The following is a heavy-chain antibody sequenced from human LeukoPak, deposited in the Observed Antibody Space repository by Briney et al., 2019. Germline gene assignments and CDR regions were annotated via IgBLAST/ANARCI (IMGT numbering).Heavy chain of an antibody. Sequence: ASVKVSCKASGGTFSSYAISWVRQAPGQGLEWMGGIIPIFGTANYAQKFQGRVTITADESTSTAYMELSSLRSEDTAVYYCASRAYCGGDCYSDLDYWGRGTLVTVSS. J-gene: IGHJ4*02. V-gene: IGHV1-69*13. D-gene: IGHD2-21*02. CDR3: ASRAYCGGDCYSDLDY. CDR1: GGTFSSYA. CDR2: IIPIFGTA.